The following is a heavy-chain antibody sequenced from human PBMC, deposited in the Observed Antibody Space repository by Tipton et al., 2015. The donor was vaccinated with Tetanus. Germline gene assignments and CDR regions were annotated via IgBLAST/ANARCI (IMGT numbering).Heavy chain of an antibody. Sequence: TLSLTCTVSGGSVSSYYWTWFRQPPGKRLEWIGFVSSSGNSNYSPSLTGRVSMSLDTSKQQFSLSLTSATAADTAVYYCARGWSEYSSWSCSPFDSWGQGTLVTVSS. J-gene: IGHJ4*02. D-gene: IGHD1-26*01. CDR3: ARGWSEYSSWSCSPFDS. CDR2: VSSSGNS. V-gene: IGHV4-4*07. CDR1: GGSVSSYY.